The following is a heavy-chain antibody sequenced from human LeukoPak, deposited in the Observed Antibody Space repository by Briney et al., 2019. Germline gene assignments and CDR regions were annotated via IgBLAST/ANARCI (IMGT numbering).Heavy chain of an antibody. CDR3: ARVNPYGGNSDYFDH. CDR1: GGSISSGDYY. D-gene: IGHD4-23*01. V-gene: IGHV4-30-2*01. Sequence: SQTLSLTCTVSGGSISSGDYYWSWIRQPPGKGLEWIGYIYHSGSTYYNPSLRSRVTISVDRSKNQFSLNLSSVTAADTAVYYCARVNPYGGNSDYFDHWGQGTLVTVSS. J-gene: IGHJ4*02. CDR2: IYHSGST.